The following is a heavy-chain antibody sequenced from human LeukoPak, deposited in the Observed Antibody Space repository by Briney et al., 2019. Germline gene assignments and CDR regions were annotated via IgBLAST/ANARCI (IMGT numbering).Heavy chain of an antibody. J-gene: IGHJ4*02. CDR2: IYSGGNT. D-gene: IGHD3-3*01. CDR3: ARDFGDY. Sequence: GGSLRLSCAASGFTVSSNYMSWVRQAPGKGLEWVSVIYSGGNTYYADTVKGRFTISRDISKNTVFLQMNSLRAEDTAIYYCARDFGDYWGQGTLVTVSS. CDR1: GFTVSSNY. V-gene: IGHV3-53*01.